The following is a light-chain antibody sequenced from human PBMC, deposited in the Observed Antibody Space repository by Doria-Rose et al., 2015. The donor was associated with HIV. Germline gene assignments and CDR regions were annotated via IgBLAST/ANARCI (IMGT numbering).Light chain of an antibody. CDR2: WAS. CDR3: QQYYATPS. Sequence: TQSPESLGMSLGERATLNCKSNQGLLYTSKNYLAWYQQKPGQPPKLLIYWASTRQSGVPARFSGSGSGTDFTLTISSLEAEDVAVYYCQQYYATPSFGPGTTVDIK. CDR1: QGLLYTSKNY. J-gene: IGKJ3*01. V-gene: IGKV4-1*01.